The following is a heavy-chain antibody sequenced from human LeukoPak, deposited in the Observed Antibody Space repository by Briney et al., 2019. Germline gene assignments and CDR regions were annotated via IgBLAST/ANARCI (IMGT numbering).Heavy chain of an antibody. CDR2: ISSSGSFT. CDR1: GFTFSSYA. Sequence: PGGSLRLSCAASGFTFSSYAMSWVRQAPGKGLEWVSYISSSGSFTNYADSVKGRFTISRDNAKNSLYLQMNSLRAEDTAVYYCARGRYSYDYWGQGTLVTVSS. V-gene: IGHV3-21*05. CDR3: ARGRYSYDY. D-gene: IGHD5-18*01. J-gene: IGHJ4*02.